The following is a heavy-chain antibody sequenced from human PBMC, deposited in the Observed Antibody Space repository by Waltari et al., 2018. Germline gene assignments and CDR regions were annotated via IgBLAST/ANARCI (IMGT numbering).Heavy chain of an antibody. CDR1: GGSISSYY. Sequence: QVQLQESGPGLVKPSETLSLTCTVSGGSISSYYWSWIRQPPGKGLEWIGYIYYSGSTNYNPSLKSRVTISVDTSKNQFSLKLSSVTAADTAVYYCVIAAAGTSRSNGAFDIWGQGTMVTVSS. D-gene: IGHD6-13*01. V-gene: IGHV4-59*01. J-gene: IGHJ3*02. CDR2: IYYSGST. CDR3: VIAAAGTSRSNGAFDI.